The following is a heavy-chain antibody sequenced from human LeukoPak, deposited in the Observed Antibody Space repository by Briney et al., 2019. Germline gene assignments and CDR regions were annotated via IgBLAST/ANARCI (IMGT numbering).Heavy chain of an antibody. D-gene: IGHD3-16*01. CDR2: ISYSGST. CDR1: GDSTSSYY. J-gene: IGHJ4*02. CDR3: ARVGDAGHFDY. V-gene: IGHV4-59*01. Sequence: PSETPSLTCTVSGDSTSSYYWSWIRQPPGKGLEWMGYISYSGSTNYNPSLKSRVTISTDTSKNQFSLKLSAVTAADTAVYYCARVGDAGHFDYWGQGTLVTVSS.